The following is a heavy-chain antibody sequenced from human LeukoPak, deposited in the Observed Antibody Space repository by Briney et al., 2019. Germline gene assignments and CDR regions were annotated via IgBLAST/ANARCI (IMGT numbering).Heavy chain of an antibody. D-gene: IGHD5/OR15-5a*01. CDR2: ISSSGSTI. Sequence: PGGSLRLSCAASGFTFSSYCMNWVRQAPGKGLEWVSYISSSGSTIYYADSVKGRFTISRDNAKNSLYLQMNSLRAEDTAVYYCARALRRSGLDYWGQGTLVTVSS. V-gene: IGHV3-48*04. CDR1: GFTFSSYC. CDR3: ARALRRSGLDY. J-gene: IGHJ4*02.